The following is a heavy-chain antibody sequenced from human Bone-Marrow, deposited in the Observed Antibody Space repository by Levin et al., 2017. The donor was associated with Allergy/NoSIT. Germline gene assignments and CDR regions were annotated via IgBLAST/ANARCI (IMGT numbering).Heavy chain of an antibody. J-gene: IGHJ4*02. CDR3: ARDPGGYDY. Sequence: KGLEWVASIRQDAGEKSYLDSVKGRFTISRDNAKNSLYLQMNNLRDEDTAVYYCARDPGGYDYWGRGTLVTASS. CDR2: IRQDAGEK. V-gene: IGHV3-7*01. D-gene: IGHD3-22*01.